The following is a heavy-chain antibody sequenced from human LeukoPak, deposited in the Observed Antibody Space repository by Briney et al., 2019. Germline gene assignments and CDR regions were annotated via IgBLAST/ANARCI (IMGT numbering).Heavy chain of an antibody. D-gene: IGHD2-15*01. CDR2: ISGSGGST. J-gene: IGHJ4*02. CDR3: AREGYCSGGSCYYHVKYYFDY. Sequence: GGSLRLSCAASGFTFSSYAMSWVRQAPGKGLEWVSAISGSGGSTYYADSVKGRFTISRDNSKNTLYLQMNSLRAEDTAVYYCAREGYCSGGSCYYHVKYYFDYWGQGTLVTVSS. CDR1: GFTFSSYA. V-gene: IGHV3-23*01.